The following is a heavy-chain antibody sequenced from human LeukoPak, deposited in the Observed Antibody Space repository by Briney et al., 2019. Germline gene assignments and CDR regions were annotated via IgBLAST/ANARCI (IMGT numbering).Heavy chain of an antibody. J-gene: IGHJ3*02. CDR2: ISAYNGNT. D-gene: IGHD5-12*01. CDR3: ARDRLVVATIGLSAFDI. Sequence: ASVKVSCKASGYTFTSYGISWVRQAPGQGLEWMGWISAYNGNTNYAQMLQGRVTMTTDTSTSTAYMELRSLRSDDTAVYYCARDRLVVATIGLSAFDIWGQGTMVTVSS. CDR1: GYTFTSYG. V-gene: IGHV1-18*01.